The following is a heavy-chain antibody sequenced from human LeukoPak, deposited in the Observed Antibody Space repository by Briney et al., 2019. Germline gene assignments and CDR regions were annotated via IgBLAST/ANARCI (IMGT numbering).Heavy chain of an antibody. J-gene: IGHJ4*02. V-gene: IGHV3-30-3*01. CDR3: ARDHYDSSGYQSH. CDR2: ISYDGSNK. Sequence: GGSLRLSCAASGFTFSSYAMHWVRQAPGKGLEWVAVISYDGSNKYYADSVKGRFTISRDNSKNTLYLQMNSLRAEDTAVYYCARDHYDSSGYQSHWGQGTLVTVSS. D-gene: IGHD3-22*01. CDR1: GFTFSSYA.